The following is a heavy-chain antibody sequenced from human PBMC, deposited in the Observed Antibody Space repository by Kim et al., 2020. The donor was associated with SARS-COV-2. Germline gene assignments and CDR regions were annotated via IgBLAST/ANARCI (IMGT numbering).Heavy chain of an antibody. CDR3: AKAQLGDY. Sequence: DGSNKYYADSVKGRFTISRDNSKNTLYLQMNSLRAEDTAVYYCAKAQLGDYWGQGTLVTVSS. V-gene: IGHV3-30*02. CDR2: DGSNK. J-gene: IGHJ4*02. D-gene: IGHD2-2*01.